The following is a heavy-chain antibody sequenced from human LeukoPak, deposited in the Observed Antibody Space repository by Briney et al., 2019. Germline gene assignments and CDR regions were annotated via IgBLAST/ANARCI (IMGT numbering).Heavy chain of an antibody. CDR2: IYTGGST. V-gene: IGHV4-4*09. Sequence: SETLSLTCTVSGGSISSYYWSWIRQPPGKGLEWIGYIYTGGSTNYNPSLKSRVTISVDTSKNQSSLKLSSVTAADTAVYYCARQNYDFWSGPVRGFDPWGQGTLVTVSS. D-gene: IGHD3-3*01. CDR1: GGSISSYY. CDR3: ARQNYDFWSGPVRGFDP. J-gene: IGHJ5*02.